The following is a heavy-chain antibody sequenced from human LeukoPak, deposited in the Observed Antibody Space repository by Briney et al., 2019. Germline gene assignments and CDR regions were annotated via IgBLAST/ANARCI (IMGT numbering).Heavy chain of an antibody. Sequence: GESLKISCQASGYRFTTYWIGWVRQMPGKGLEWMGIIYPGDSDTRYSPSFQGQVTISADKSISTAYLQWSSLKASDTAMYYCARQIQVSWFDPWGQGTLVTVSS. CDR3: ARQIQVSWFDP. V-gene: IGHV5-51*01. J-gene: IGHJ5*02. CDR1: GYRFTTYW. CDR2: IYPGDSDT. D-gene: IGHD5-18*01.